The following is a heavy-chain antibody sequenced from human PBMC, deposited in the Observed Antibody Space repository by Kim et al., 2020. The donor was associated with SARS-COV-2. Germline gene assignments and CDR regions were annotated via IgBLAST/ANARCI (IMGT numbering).Heavy chain of an antibody. CDR2: IDGVGSNT. J-gene: IGHJ4*02. D-gene: IGHD2-2*01. Sequence: GGSLRLSCVASGISFNSYAMHWVRQAPGKGLEWVSAIDGVGSNTLYANSVKGRFTISRDNSKNTLYLQMNGLRPDDTAVYFCAKDSYLSGFFDDWGQGT. CDR3: AKDSYLSGFFDD. CDR1: GISFNSYA. V-gene: IGHV3-23*01.